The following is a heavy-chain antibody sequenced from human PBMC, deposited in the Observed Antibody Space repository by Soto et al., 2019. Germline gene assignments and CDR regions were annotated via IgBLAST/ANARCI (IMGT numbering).Heavy chain of an antibody. V-gene: IGHV1-8*01. CDR1: GYTFTSYD. D-gene: IGHD3-3*01. Sequence: ASVKVSCKASGYTFTSYDINWVRQATGKGLERKGWMNPNSGNTGYAQKFQGRVTMTRNTSISTAYMELSSLRSEDTAVYYCARSGTSYDFWSGYYSGYYYYYMDVWGKGTTVTAP. CDR2: MNPNSGNT. J-gene: IGHJ6*03. CDR3: ARSGTSYDFWSGYYSGYYYYYMDV.